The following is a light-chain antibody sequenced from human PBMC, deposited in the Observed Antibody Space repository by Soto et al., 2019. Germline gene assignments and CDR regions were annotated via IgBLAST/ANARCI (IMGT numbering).Light chain of an antibody. CDR1: QSVSGSC. V-gene: IGKV3-20*01. J-gene: IGKJ3*01. CDR2: GAS. Sequence: EIVLTQSPGTLSLSPGERATLSCRASQSVSGSCLAWYQQKPGQAPRLLTYGASSRATGIPDRFSGSGSGTDFTLTISRLEPEDFAVYYCQQYGSSPFTFGLGTKVDIK. CDR3: QQYGSSPFT.